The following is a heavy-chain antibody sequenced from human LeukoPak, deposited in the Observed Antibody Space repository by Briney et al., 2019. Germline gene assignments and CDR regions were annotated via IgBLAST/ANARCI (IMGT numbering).Heavy chain of an antibody. D-gene: IGHD2-15*01. CDR3: AREAVVFGFDY. Sequence: QPGGSLTLSCAASGFTFSSYEMIWVRQAPGKGLEWVSYISSSGGTIHYADSVKGRFTISRDNAKNSLYLQMNRLRAEDTAVYYCAREAVVFGFDYWGQGTLVTVSS. CDR2: ISSSGGTI. J-gene: IGHJ4*02. CDR1: GFTFSSYE. V-gene: IGHV3-48*03.